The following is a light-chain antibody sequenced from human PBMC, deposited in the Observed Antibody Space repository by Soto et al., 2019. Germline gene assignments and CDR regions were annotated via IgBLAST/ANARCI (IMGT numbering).Light chain of an antibody. CDR1: QSVRSSF. Sequence: EIVLTQSPGTLSLSPGERATLSCRASQSVRSSFLAWYQQNPGQAPRLLIYGASSRATGIPDRFSGSGSGTDFTLTISRLEPEDFAVYTCQQYGSSPITFGAGTRLEIK. CDR3: QQYGSSPIT. V-gene: IGKV3-20*01. J-gene: IGKJ5*01. CDR2: GAS.